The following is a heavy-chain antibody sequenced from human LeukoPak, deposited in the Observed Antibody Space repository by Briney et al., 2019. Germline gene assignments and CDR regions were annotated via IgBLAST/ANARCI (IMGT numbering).Heavy chain of an antibody. J-gene: IGHJ6*03. D-gene: IGHD3-16*01. Sequence: SGGSLRLSCAASGFSVSNIYMSWVRQAPGKGLEWVSIIYSGGPTHYADSVKGRFTISRDNSKNTLYLQMNSLRAEDTAMYYCARGLGASNYLGGLGKGTTVTVSS. CDR1: GFSVSNIY. CDR2: IYSGGPT. CDR3: ARGLGASNYLGG. V-gene: IGHV3-53*01.